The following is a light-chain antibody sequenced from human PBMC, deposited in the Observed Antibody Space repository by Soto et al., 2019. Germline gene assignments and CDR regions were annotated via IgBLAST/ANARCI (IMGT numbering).Light chain of an antibody. CDR1: QSVSSN. J-gene: IGKJ4*01. CDR3: QQYTNWPTLT. Sequence: EIVTTQSPASLSVSQGARATLSCRASQSVSSNLAWYQQKPCQAHRLIIYGASTRATGIPARFSGSVSGTEFTLAIRSLQSEDFAVYYGQQYTNWPTLTFGGGTKVDIK. CDR2: GAS. V-gene: IGKV3-15*01.